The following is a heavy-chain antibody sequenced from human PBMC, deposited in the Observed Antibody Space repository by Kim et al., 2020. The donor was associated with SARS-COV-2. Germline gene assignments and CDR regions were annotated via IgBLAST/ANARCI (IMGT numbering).Heavy chain of an antibody. Sequence: GGSLRLSCAASGFTFSSYAMTWVRQAPGKGLEWVSAIRNNGGSTYYADSVKDRFTISRDNSKNTLYLQMNSLRAEDTALYYCAARPGTGYWCQGNLGPVS. CDR1: GFTFSSYA. J-gene: IGHJ4*02. CDR2: IRNNGGST. CDR3: AARPGTGY. D-gene: IGHD6-6*01. V-gene: IGHV3-23*01.